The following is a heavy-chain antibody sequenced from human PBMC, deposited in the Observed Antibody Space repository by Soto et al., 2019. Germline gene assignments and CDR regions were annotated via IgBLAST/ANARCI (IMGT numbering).Heavy chain of an antibody. V-gene: IGHV1-8*01. CDR1: GYTFANYD. CDR2: MSPSSGDT. J-gene: IGHJ4*02. D-gene: IGHD3-10*01. CDR3: ARGVEAGVDY. Sequence: ASVKVSCKASGYTFANYDINWLRQAAGQGLEWMGWMSPSSGDTGYAQKFQGRVTMTRDTSINTAYVELSSLRFEDTALYYCARGVEAGVDYWGQEPLVTVSS.